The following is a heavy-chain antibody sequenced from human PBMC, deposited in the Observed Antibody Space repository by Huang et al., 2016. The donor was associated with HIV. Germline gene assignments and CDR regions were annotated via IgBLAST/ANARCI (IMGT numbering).Heavy chain of an antibody. V-gene: IGHV3-23*01. J-gene: IGHJ4*02. CDR1: GFTFSSYT. D-gene: IGHD3-10*01. CDR2: SSNSGGKK. Sequence: EVQLLESGGGLVQPGGSLRLSCVASGFTFSSYTMHWVRQAPGKGLEWVSGIMNSASSNSGGKKYSADSVKGRFTISRDNSKNTLYLQMNSLTAEDTAIYYCAKMVRGVKSIYFDYWGQGTLVTVSS. CDR3: AKMVRGVKSIYFDY.